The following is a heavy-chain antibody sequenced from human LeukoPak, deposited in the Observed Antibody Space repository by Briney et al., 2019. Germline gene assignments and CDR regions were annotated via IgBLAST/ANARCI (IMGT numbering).Heavy chain of an antibody. D-gene: IGHD1-26*01. J-gene: IGHJ4*02. V-gene: IGHV3-53*01. CDR2: IYSGGST. CDR3: AREQYSGSYYPVLAY. Sequence: GGSLRLSCAASGFTVSSNYMSWVRQAPGKGLEWASVIYSGGSTYYADSVKGRFTISRDNSKNTLYLQMNSLRAEDTAVYYCAREQYSGSYYPVLAYWGQGTLVTVSS. CDR1: GFTVSSNY.